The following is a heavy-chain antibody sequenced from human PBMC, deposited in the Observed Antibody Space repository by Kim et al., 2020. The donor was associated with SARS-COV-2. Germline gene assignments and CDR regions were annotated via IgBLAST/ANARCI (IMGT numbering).Heavy chain of an antibody. Sequence: GGSLRLSCAASGFTFSSYGMHWVRQAPGKGLEWVAVISYDGSNKYYADSVKGRFTISRDNSKNTLYLQMNSLRAEDTAVYYCAKDKEYYNILTAWGQGTLVAVSS. J-gene: IGHJ5*02. V-gene: IGHV3-30*18. CDR1: GFTFSSYG. D-gene: IGHD3-9*01. CDR3: AKDKEYYNILTA. CDR2: ISYDGSNK.